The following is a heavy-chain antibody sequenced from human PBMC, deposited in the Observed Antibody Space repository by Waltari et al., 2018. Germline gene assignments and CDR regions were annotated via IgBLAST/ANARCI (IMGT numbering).Heavy chain of an antibody. V-gene: IGHV1-69*08. CDR1: GGTFSSYA. CDR3: ARCGWDYYDSSGFQAFTPPLYWYFDL. J-gene: IGHJ2*01. Sequence: QVQLVQSGAEVKKPGSSVKVSCKASGGTFSSYAISWVRQAPGQGLEWMGRIIPIFGTANYAQKFQGRVTITADKSTSTAYMELSSLRSEDTAVYYCARCGWDYYDSSGFQAFTPPLYWYFDLWGRGTLVTVSS. D-gene: IGHD3-22*01. CDR2: IIPIFGTA.